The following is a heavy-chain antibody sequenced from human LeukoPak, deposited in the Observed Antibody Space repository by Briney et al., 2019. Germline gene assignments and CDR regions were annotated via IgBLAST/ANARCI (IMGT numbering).Heavy chain of an antibody. V-gene: IGHV4-34*01. CDR1: GGSFSGYY. Sequence: SETLSLTCAVYGGSFSGYYRSWIRQPPGKGLEWIGEINHSGSTNYNPSLKSRVTIPVDTSKNQFSLKLSSVTAADTAVYYCARGRSSSLNWFDPWGQGTLVTVSS. CDR2: INHSGST. D-gene: IGHD6-13*01. J-gene: IGHJ5*02. CDR3: ARGRSSSLNWFDP.